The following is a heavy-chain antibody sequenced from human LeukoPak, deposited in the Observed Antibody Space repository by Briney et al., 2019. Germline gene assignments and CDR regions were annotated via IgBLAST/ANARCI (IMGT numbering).Heavy chain of an antibody. CDR2: ISAYNGNT. J-gene: IGHJ3*02. CDR3: ARGLQENLAWLTAFSAFDI. CDR1: GYTFTSYG. V-gene: IGHV1-18*01. Sequence: ASVKVSCKTSGYTFTSYGISWVRQAPGQGLEWMGWISAYNGNTNYAQKVQGRVTMTTDTSTSTAYMELRSLRSDDTAVYYCARGLQENLAWLTAFSAFDIWGQGTMVTVSS. D-gene: IGHD6-19*01.